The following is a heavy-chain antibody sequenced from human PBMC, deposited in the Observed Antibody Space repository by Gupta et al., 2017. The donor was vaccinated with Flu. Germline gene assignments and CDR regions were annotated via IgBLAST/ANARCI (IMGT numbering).Heavy chain of an antibody. CDR2: IKEDGSES. CDR1: GFSIGSIG. V-gene: IGHV3-7*01. J-gene: IGHJ3*01. CDR3: ARDRPSYCDDGRCYGEDAFDF. D-gene: IGHD2-15*01. Sequence: EVQLVESGGGLVQPGGSLRLSGAASGFSIGSIGMTWFGQAPGKGLEWVANIKEDGSESYYVDSVRGRFTISKDNGKNSLYLQMNSLRVEDTAVYFCARDRPSYCDDGRCYGEDAFDFWGQGTMVTVSS.